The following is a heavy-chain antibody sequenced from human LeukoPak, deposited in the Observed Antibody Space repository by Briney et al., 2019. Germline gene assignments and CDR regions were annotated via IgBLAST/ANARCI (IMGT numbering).Heavy chain of an antibody. V-gene: IGHV3-33*08. CDR2: IWYDGGKK. CDR1: GFTFSSYG. D-gene: IGHD3-22*01. CDR3: ARDAVLSADSSDYYFDY. J-gene: IGHJ4*02. Sequence: GGSLRLSCAASGFTFSSYGMHWVRQAPGKGLEWVAVIWYDGGKKFYADSVKGRFTISRDNSKNTLYLQMNSLRAEDTAVYYCARDAVLSADSSDYYFDYWGQGTLVTVSS.